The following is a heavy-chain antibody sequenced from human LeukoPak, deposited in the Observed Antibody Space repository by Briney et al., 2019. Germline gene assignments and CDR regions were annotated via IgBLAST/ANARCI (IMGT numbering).Heavy chain of an antibody. CDR2: ISAYNGNT. D-gene: IGHD3-22*01. CDR1: GYTFTSYG. CDR3: ARVQYYDSSGYYSY. V-gene: IGHV1-18*01. J-gene: IGHJ4*02. Sequence: ASVNVSCKASGYTFTSYGISWVRHAPGQGLEWMGWISAYNGNTNYAQKLQGRVTMTTDTSTSTAYMELRSLRSDDTAVYYCARVQYYDSSGYYSYWGQGTLVTVSS.